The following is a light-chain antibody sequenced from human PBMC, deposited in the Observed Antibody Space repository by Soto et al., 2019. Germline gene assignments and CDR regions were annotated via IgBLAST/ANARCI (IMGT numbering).Light chain of an antibody. V-gene: IGKV3-15*01. CDR2: GAS. CDR3: QQYNKWPPWT. J-gene: IGKJ1*01. CDR1: QSVSSN. Sequence: EIVMTQSPATLSVSPGERATLSCRASQSVSSNLAWYQQKPGQAPRLLIYGASTRATGVPARFSGSGSGTEFTLTISSLQSEDFVVYYCQQYNKWPPWTFGQGTKVEI.